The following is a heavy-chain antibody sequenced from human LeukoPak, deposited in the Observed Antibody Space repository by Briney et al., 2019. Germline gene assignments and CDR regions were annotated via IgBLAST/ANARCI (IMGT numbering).Heavy chain of an antibody. CDR1: GFTFTNAW. CDR2: IKSKGDGETT. CDR3: TTDLGLTMIRGVIVD. Sequence: GGSLRLSCAASGFTFTNAWMTWVRQAPGKGLEWVGRIKSKGDGETTDYAAPVKGRFSMSRGDSKATMYLQMYSLEAEDTAVYYCTTDLGLTMIRGVIVDWGQGALVTVSS. J-gene: IGHJ4*02. V-gene: IGHV3-15*01. D-gene: IGHD3-10*01.